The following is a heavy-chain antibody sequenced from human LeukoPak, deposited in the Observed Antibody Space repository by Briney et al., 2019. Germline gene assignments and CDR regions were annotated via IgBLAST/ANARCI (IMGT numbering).Heavy chain of an antibody. V-gene: IGHV3-7*01. CDR3: AGEMAIAAAGISWFAP. CDR1: GFTFSSYW. Sequence: PGGSLRLSCAASGFTFSSYWMTWVRQAPGKGLEWVASIKQDGSEKYYVDSVKGRFTISRDNAKKSLYLQMNSLRADDTAVYYCAGEMAIAAAGISWFAPWGQGTLVTVSS. J-gene: IGHJ5*02. D-gene: IGHD6-25*01. CDR2: IKQDGSEK.